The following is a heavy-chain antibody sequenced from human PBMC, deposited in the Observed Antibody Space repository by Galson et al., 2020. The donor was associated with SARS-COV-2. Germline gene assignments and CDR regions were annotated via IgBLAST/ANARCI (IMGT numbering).Heavy chain of an antibody. CDR1: LFTFNRYA. CDR2: ISDSGGST. CDR3: AKSSSAYDTCGYLDS. Sequence: GESLKISCAASLFTFNRYAMYWVRQAPGKGLEWVSGISDSGGSTNYADSVKGRFTISRDNSKETLYLHMSNLRAEDTALYYCAKSSSAYDTCGYLDSWGQGTLVTVSS. V-gene: IGHV3-23*01. D-gene: IGHD3-22*01. J-gene: IGHJ4*02.